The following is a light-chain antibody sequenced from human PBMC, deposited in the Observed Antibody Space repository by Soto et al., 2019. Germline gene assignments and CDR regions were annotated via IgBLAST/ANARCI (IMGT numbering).Light chain of an antibody. V-gene: IGLV3-25*02. CDR2: QDT. Sequence: SYELTQPPSMSVSPGQTAVITCSGDALPRQYVYWFKQKPVQAPVLVIYQDTRRPPTIPARFSGSASGTTVSLTISGVQEDDEADYYCQSADTSGNIEVFGPGTKVTV. J-gene: IGLJ1*01. CDR1: ALPRQY. CDR3: QSADTSGNIEV.